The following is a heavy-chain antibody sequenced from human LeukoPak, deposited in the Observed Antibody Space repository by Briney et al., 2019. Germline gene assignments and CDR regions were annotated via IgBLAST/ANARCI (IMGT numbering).Heavy chain of an antibody. CDR3: ARRSGSWYYFDY. J-gene: IGHJ4*02. V-gene: IGHV4-39*01. CDR2: FYNSGST. Sequence: SETLSLTCTVSGGSISSSSYYWGWSRQPPGQGLEWMGSFYNSGSTYYNPSLKSRVTISGDTSKNQFSLNLSSVTAADTAVYYCARRSGSWYYFDYWGQGTLVTVSS. D-gene: IGHD6-13*01. CDR1: GGSISSSSYY.